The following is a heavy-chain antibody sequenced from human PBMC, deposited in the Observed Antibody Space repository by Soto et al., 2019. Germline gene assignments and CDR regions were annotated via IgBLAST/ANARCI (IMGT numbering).Heavy chain of an antibody. V-gene: IGHV4-30-4*01. CDR1: GGSISSGDYF. Sequence: QVQLQESGPGLVKPSQTLSLTCTVSGGSISSGDYFWSWIRQPPGKGLEWIGYIYYSGSTYYNPSLKSRVTTSLETAKNQSSRKLSSVTAADTAVYYCARTGGRYDSGGCVELDWGQGTLVTVSS. J-gene: IGHJ4*02. CDR2: IYYSGST. CDR3: ARTGGRYDSGGCVELD. D-gene: IGHD4-17*01.